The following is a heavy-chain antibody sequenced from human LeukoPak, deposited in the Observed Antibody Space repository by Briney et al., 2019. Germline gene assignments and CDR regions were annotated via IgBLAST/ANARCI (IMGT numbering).Heavy chain of an antibody. V-gene: IGHV4-39*01. D-gene: IGHD3-22*01. CDR1: GGSISSSSYY. CDR3: AGQGPVLRWFGDRIGKQPDYYDSSGLPPRFDP. J-gene: IGHJ5*02. Sequence: PSETLSLTCTVSGGSISSSSYYWGWIRQPPGKGLEWIGSIYYSGSTCYNPSLKSRVTISVDTSKNQFSLKLSSVTAADTAVYYCAGQGPVLRWFGDRIGKQPDYYDSSGLPPRFDPWGQGTLVTVSS. CDR2: IYYSGST.